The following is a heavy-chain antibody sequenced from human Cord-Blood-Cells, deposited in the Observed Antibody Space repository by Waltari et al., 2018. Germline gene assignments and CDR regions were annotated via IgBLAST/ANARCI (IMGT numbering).Heavy chain of an antibody. CDR2: ISSSSYI. V-gene: IGHV3-21*01. CDR1: GFTFSSYR. CDR3: ARDSYWYFDL. Sequence: EVQLVESGGGLVKPGGSLRLSCAASGFTFSSYRMHWVRQAPGKGLEWVSSISSSSYIYYADSVKGRFTISRDNAKNSLYLQMNSLRAEDTAVYYCARDSYWYFDLWGRGTLVTVSS. J-gene: IGHJ2*01.